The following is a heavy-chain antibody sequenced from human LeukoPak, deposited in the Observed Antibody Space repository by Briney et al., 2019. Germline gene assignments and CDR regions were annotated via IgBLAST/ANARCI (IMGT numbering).Heavy chain of an antibody. J-gene: IGHJ4*02. CDR2: IRYDGTNK. D-gene: IGHD6-6*01. Sequence: PGGSLRLSCVASGFTFSSYGMHWVRQAPGKGLEWVAFIRYDGTNKYYADSVKGRFTISRDNSKNTLYLQMNSLRAEDTAVYYCARDQYGGYSSSPGYWGQGTLVTVSS. V-gene: IGHV3-30*02. CDR3: ARDQYGGYSSSPGY. CDR1: GFTFSSYG.